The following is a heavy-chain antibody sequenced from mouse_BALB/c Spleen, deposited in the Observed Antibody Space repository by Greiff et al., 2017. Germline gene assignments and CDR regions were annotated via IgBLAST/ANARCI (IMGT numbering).Heavy chain of an antibody. CDR3: VREGLRRRHAMDY. CDR2: IWTGGGT. CDR1: GFSLTSYD. Sequence: VKLVESGPGLVAPSQSLSITCTVSGFSLTSYDISWIRQPPGKGLEWLGVIWTGGGTNYNSAFMSRLSISKDNSKSQVFLKMNSLQTDDTAIYYCVREGLRRRHAMDYWGQGTSVTVSS. D-gene: IGHD2-4*01. J-gene: IGHJ4*01. V-gene: IGHV2-9-2*01.